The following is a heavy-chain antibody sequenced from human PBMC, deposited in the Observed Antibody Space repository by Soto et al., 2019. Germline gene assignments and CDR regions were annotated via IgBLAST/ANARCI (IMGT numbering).Heavy chain of an antibody. V-gene: IGHV4-30-2*01. CDR2: IYDSGST. D-gene: IGHD6-6*01. J-gene: IGHJ6*02. Sequence: QLQLQESGSGLVRPSQTLSLTCAVSGDSISRGGDSWTWIRQPPGKALEWIGNIYDSGSTSYNPYLKSRVTISVDTSKNQFSLRLTSVTAADTAVYFCARGSSSYYDYGLDVWGQGTTVTVSS. CDR3: ARGSSSYYDYGLDV. CDR1: GDSISRGGDS.